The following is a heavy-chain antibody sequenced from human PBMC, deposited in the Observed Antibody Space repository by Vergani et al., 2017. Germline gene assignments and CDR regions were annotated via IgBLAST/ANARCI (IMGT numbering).Heavy chain of an antibody. CDR2: IYTSGST. V-gene: IGHV4-4*07. D-gene: IGHD3-3*01. Sequence: QVQLQESGPGLVKPSETLSLTCTVSGGSISSYYWSWNRQPAGKGLEWNGRIYTSGSTNYNPSLKSLVTMSVDTSKNQCSLKLSSVPAADTAVYYCARVDFWSGDDYMDVWGKGTTVTVSS. CDR1: GGSISSYY. J-gene: IGHJ6*03. CDR3: ARVDFWSGDDYMDV.